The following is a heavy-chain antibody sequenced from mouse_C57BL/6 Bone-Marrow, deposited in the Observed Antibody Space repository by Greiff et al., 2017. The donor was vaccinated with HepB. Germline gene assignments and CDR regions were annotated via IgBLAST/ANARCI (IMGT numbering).Heavy chain of an antibody. J-gene: IGHJ4*01. Sequence: EVKLVESEGGLVQPGRSMKLSCTASGFTFSDYYMAWVRQVPEKGLEWVANINYDGSSTYYLDSLKSRFIISRDNAKNILYLQMSSLKSEDTATYYCARGGYYGNYYAMDYWGQGTSVTVSS. CDR1: GFTFSDYY. D-gene: IGHD2-1*01. CDR3: ARGGYYGNYYAMDY. CDR2: INYDGSST. V-gene: IGHV5-16*01.